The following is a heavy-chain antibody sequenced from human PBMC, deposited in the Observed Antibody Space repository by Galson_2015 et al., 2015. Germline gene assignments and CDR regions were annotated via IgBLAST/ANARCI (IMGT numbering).Heavy chain of an antibody. D-gene: IGHD3-22*01. Sequence: LSLTCTVSGYSISSGYYWGWIRQPPGKGLEWIGSIYHSGSTYYNPSLKSRVTISVDTSKNQFSLKLSSVTAADTAVYYCARTTGSVYYDSSGYYDYWGQGTLVTVSS. V-gene: IGHV4-38-2*02. CDR3: ARTTGSVYYDSSGYYDY. CDR1: GYSISSGYY. J-gene: IGHJ4*02. CDR2: IYHSGST.